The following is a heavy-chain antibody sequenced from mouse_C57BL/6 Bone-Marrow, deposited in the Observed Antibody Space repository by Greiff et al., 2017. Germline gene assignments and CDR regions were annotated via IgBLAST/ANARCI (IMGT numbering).Heavy chain of an antibody. D-gene: IGHD1-1*01. CDR1: GYTFTSYD. J-gene: IGHJ1*03. CDR2: IYPRDGST. Sequence: QVQLKQSGPELVKPGASVKLSCKASGYTFTSYDINWVKQRPGQGLEWIGWIYPRDGSTKYNEKFKGKATLTVDTSSSTAYMELHSLTSEDSAGYFCARLEFDGSGGDWYFDVWGTGTTVTVSS. CDR3: ARLEFDGSGGDWYFDV. V-gene: IGHV1-85*01.